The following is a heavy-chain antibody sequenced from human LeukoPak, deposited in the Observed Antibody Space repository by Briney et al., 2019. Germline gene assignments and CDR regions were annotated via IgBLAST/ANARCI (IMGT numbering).Heavy chain of an antibody. CDR3: ARGPTPILWAGTRFDY. Sequence: SETLSLTCAVYGGSFSGYYWSGIRQPPGKGLEWIGEINHSGSTNYNPSLKSRVTISVDTSKNQFSLKLSSVTAADTAVYYCARGPTPILWAGTRFDYWGQGTLVTVSS. V-gene: IGHV4-34*01. CDR2: INHSGST. D-gene: IGHD1/OR15-1a*01. CDR1: GGSFSGYY. J-gene: IGHJ4*02.